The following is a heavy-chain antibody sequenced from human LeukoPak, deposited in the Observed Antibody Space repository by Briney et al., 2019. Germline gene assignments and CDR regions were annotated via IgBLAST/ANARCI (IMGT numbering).Heavy chain of an antibody. V-gene: IGHV3-7*01. CDR3: GRGILRPRGPGMQYLEL. Sequence: PGGSLRLSCAASGFTFSSYWMSWVRQAPGKGLEWVANIKQDGSEKYYVDSVKGRFTMSRDNAKNSLYLQMNSLRAEDTAVYYCGRGILRPRGPGMQYLELRGQGTLDTVSS. J-gene: IGHJ4*02. CDR2: IKQDGSEK. CDR1: GFTFSSYW. D-gene: IGHD1-7*01.